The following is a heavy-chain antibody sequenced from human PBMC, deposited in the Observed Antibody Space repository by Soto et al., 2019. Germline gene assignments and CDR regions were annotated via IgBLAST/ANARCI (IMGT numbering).Heavy chain of an antibody. Sequence: LRLSCATSAFTFSAHHMVWVRQAPGKGLECVGRSRNKANNYATEYAASVKGRFTISRDDSKNSLYLQMNSLKTEDTAVYYCVRDGGIAARHYYGMDVWGRGTTVTVSS. CDR2: SRNKANNYAT. CDR1: AFTFSAHH. D-gene: IGHD6-6*01. V-gene: IGHV3-72*01. J-gene: IGHJ6*02. CDR3: VRDGGIAARHYYGMDV.